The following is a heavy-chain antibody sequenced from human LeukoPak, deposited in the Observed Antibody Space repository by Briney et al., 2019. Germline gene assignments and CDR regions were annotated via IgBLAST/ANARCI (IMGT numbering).Heavy chain of an antibody. CDR3: ARARYDSSGYSFFDS. CDR1: GFTFSSYG. Sequence: GGSLRLSCAASGFTFSSYGMHWVRQAPGKGLEWVAVIWYDGSNKYYADSVKGRFTISRDNSKNTLYLQMNSLRAEDTAVYYCARARYDSSGYSFFDSWGQGTLVTVSS. CDR2: IWYDGSNK. V-gene: IGHV3-33*01. D-gene: IGHD3-22*01. J-gene: IGHJ4*02.